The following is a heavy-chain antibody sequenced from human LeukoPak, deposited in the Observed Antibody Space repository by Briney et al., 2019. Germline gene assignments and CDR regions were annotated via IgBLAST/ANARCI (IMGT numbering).Heavy chain of an antibody. CDR1: GGSVSSGSYY. Sequence: PSETLSLTCTVSGGSVSSGSYYWSWIRQPPGKGLEWIEYIYYSGSTNYNPSLKSRVTISVDTSKNQFSLKLSSVTAADTAVYYCARGFNIVVVPAVYYYGMDVWGQGTTVTVSS. J-gene: IGHJ6*02. CDR3: ARGFNIVVVPAVYYYGMDV. CDR2: IYYSGST. D-gene: IGHD2-2*01. V-gene: IGHV4-61*01.